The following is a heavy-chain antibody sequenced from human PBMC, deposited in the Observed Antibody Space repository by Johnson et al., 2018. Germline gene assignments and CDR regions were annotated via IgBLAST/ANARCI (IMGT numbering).Heavy chain of an antibody. J-gene: IGHJ3*01. CDR1: GFTLDGYW. CDR2: IKSDGSSK. Sequence: VQLQESGGGLVKPGGSLRLSCAASGFTLDGYWMHWVRQAPGKGLVWVARIKSDGSSKTYADSVKGRFTTPRDNAKNTLYLQMNSLRDEDTAGYYCASEGGVSSPWGTFAVLGQGTMVTVSS. CDR3: ASEGGVSSPWGTFAV. V-gene: IGHV3-74*01. D-gene: IGHD1-26*01.